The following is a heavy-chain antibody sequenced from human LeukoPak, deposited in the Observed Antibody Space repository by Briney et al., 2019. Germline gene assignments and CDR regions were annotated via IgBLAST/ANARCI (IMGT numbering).Heavy chain of an antibody. CDR2: IYPGDSDT. J-gene: IGHJ4*02. CDR1: GYRFTSYW. Sequence: GESLKISCKGSGYRFTSYWIGWVRQMPGKGLEWMGIIYPGDSDTRYSPSFQGQVTISVDKSTSTAYLQWSSLKASDTAMYYCARLFGIAAVRDYWGREPLVTVPS. CDR3: ARLFGIAAVRDY. V-gene: IGHV5-51*01. D-gene: IGHD6-13*01.